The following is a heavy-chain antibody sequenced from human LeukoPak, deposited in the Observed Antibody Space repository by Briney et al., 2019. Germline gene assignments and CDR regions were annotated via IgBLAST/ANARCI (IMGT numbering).Heavy chain of an antibody. CDR3: ARQGSGLDY. CDR2: RKEDGSGK. D-gene: IGHD2-15*01. V-gene: IGHV3-7*05. CDR1: GFTFSTYW. J-gene: IGHJ4*02. Sequence: GGSLRLSCAASGFTFSTYWMNWGRQAPGKGLEWVAKRKEDGSGKFYVDSVRGRFTISRDNAKNSLYLQMNTLRAEDTAVYYCARQGSGLDYWGQGTLVTVSS.